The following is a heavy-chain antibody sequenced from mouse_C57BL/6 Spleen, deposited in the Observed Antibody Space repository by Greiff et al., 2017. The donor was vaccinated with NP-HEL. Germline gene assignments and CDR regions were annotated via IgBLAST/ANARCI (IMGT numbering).Heavy chain of an antibody. CDR1: GYTFTSYW. J-gene: IGHJ1*03. CDR2: IYPGSGST. CDR3: ASGYYYGSRGWYFDV. V-gene: IGHV1-55*01. Sequence: QVQLQQPGAELVKPGASVKMSCKASGYTFTSYWLTWVKQRPGQGLEWIGDIYPGSGSTNYNEKFKSKATLTVDTSSRTAYMQLSSLTSEDSAVYYCASGYYYGSRGWYFDVWGTGTTVTVSS. D-gene: IGHD1-1*01.